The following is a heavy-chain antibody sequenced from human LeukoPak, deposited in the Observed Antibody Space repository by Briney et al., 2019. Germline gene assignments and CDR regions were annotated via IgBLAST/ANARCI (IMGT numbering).Heavy chain of an antibody. CDR2: IYHSGST. CDR3: ARGTGFGEPVDY. CDR1: GYSISSGYY. Sequence: SETLSLTCTVSGYSISSGYYWGWIRQPPGKGLEWIGSIYHSGSTYYNPSLKSRVTISVDTSKNQFSLKLTSLTAADTAIYYCARGTGFGEPVDYWGQGTLVTVSS. V-gene: IGHV4-38-2*02. J-gene: IGHJ4*02. D-gene: IGHD3-10*01.